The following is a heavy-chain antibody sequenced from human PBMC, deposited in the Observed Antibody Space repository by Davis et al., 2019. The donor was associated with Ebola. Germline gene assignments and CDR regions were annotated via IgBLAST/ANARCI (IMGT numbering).Heavy chain of an antibody. D-gene: IGHD2-15*01. CDR1: GFTFSSYW. CDR3: AGPAVVVAASGY. V-gene: IGHV3-7*01. Sequence: GESLKISCAASGFTFSSYWMSWVRQAPGKGLEWVANIKQDGSEKYYVDPVKGRFTISRDNAKNSLYLQMNSLRAEDTAVYYCAGPAVVVAASGYWGQGTLVTVSS. J-gene: IGHJ4*02. CDR2: IKQDGSEK.